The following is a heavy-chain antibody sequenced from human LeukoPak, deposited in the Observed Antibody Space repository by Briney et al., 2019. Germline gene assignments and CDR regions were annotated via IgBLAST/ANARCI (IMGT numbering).Heavy chain of an antibody. CDR3: ARDSCLIKTCLDY. D-gene: IGHD3-10*01. V-gene: IGHV3-33*01. Sequence: QPGGSLRLSCATSGFIFSHFGMHWVRHAPGKGLEWLAAIQSDGSQEYFADSVKGRSTISRDKSKSTMYLQIDTLRAEDTAVYYCARDSCLIKTCLDYWGQGTLVTVSS. J-gene: IGHJ4*02. CDR2: IQSDGSQE. CDR1: GFIFSHFG.